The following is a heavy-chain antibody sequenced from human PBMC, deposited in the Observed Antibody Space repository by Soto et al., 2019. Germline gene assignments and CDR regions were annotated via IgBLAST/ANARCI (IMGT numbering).Heavy chain of an antibody. CDR1: GYTFTSYA. Sequence: QVQLVQSGTEVKKPGASVKVSCKASGYTFTSYAISWVRQAPGQGLEWMGWINPYNGNTNYAQKLQGRVTMTTDTSTSTAYMELRSLRSDAAAVYYCARDTAMALPDAWGQGTLVTVSS. CDR3: ARDTAMALPDA. CDR2: INPYNGNT. D-gene: IGHD5-18*01. J-gene: IGHJ4*02. V-gene: IGHV1-18*01.